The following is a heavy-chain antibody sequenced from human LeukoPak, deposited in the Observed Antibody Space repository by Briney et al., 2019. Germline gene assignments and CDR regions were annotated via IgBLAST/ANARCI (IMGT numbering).Heavy chain of an antibody. Sequence: SETLSLTCAVYGGSFSGYYWSWIRQPPGKGLEWIGEINHSGSINYNPSLKSRVTISVDTSKNQFSLKLSSVTAADTAVYYCARGREAGTRYYYYYYMDVWGKGTTVTVSS. J-gene: IGHJ6*03. CDR3: ARGREAGTRYYYYYYMDV. CDR2: INHSGSI. V-gene: IGHV4-34*01. CDR1: GGSFSGYY. D-gene: IGHD1-1*01.